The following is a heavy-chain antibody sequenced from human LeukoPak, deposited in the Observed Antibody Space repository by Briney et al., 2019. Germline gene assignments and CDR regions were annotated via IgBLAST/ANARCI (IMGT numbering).Heavy chain of an antibody. CDR1: GFTFSSYG. V-gene: IGHV3-30*02. CDR3: AKLYCSSTSCYKRNNWFDP. J-gene: IGHJ5*02. Sequence: GGSLRLSCAASGFTFSSYGMHWVRQAPGKGLERVAFIRYDGSNKYYADSVKGRFTISRDNSKNTLYLQMNSLRAEDTAVYYCAKLYCSSTSCYKRNNWFDPWGQGTLVTVSS. D-gene: IGHD2-2*01. CDR2: IRYDGSNK.